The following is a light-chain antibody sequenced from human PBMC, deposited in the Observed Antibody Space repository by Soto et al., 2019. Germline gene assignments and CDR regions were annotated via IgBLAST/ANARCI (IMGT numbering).Light chain of an antibody. CDR3: QQYNSYSVT. J-gene: IGKJ1*01. CDR2: DAS. Sequence: DIQMTQSPSTLSASVGDRVTITCRASQSISSRLAWYQQKPGKAPKFLVYDASNLESGVPSRFSGSGSGTEFTLTISSLQPDDFATYYCQQYNSYSVTFGQGTK. CDR1: QSISSR. V-gene: IGKV1-5*01.